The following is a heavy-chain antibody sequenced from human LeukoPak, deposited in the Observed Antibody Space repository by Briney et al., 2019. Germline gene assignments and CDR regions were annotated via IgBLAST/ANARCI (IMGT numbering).Heavy chain of an antibody. CDR1: GFTFRSYW. Sequence: GGSLRLSCAASGFTFRSYWMSWVRQAPGKGLEWVANIRKDGSDKNYVDSVKGRFTISRDNAKNSLYLQMNSLRAEDTAVYYCARDTSPDIAAVGYDAFDMWGQGTMVTVSP. J-gene: IGHJ3*02. V-gene: IGHV3-7*01. D-gene: IGHD6-13*01. CDR2: IRKDGSDK. CDR3: ARDTSPDIAAVGYDAFDM.